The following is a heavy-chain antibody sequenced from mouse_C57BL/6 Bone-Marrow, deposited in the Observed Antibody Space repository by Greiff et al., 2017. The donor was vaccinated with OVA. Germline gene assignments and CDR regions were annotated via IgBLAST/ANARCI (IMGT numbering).Heavy chain of an antibody. Sequence: VQLKESGAELVRPGASVKLSCTASGFNIKDYYMHWVKQRPEQGLEWIGRIDPEDGDTEYAPKFQGKATMTADTSSNTAYLQLSSLTSEDTAVYYCTTDPSLLLRYPAWFAYWGQGTLVTVSA. CDR2: IDPEDGDT. V-gene: IGHV14-1*01. J-gene: IGHJ3*01. CDR1: GFNIKDYY. D-gene: IGHD1-1*01. CDR3: TTDPSLLLRYPAWFAY.